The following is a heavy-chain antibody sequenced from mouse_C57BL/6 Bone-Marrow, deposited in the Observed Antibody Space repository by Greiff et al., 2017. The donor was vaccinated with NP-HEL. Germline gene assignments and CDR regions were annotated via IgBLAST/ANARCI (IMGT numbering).Heavy chain of an antibody. V-gene: IGHV1-50*01. CDR3: ARSDLLGDAMDY. Sequence: QVHVKQPGAELVKPGASVKLSCKASGYTFTSYWMQWVKQRPGQGLEWIGEIDPSDSYTNYNQKFKGKATLTVDTSSSTAYMQLSSLTSEDSAVYYCARSDLLGDAMDYWGQGTSVTVSS. D-gene: IGHD2-1*01. CDR2: IDPSDSYT. J-gene: IGHJ4*01. CDR1: GYTFTSYW.